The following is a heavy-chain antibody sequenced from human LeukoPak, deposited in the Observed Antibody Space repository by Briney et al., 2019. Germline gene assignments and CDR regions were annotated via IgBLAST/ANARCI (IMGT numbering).Heavy chain of an antibody. V-gene: IGHV3-23*01. Sequence: PGGSLRLSCAASGFTVTNFAIAWVRQAPGKGLEWVAAIGGDADGTTYPDRVRGRFFLSRDSSKNTLYLQMNVLIVEDTAVYHCVHPTGEGWFYFPYWGQGTPVTVSS. D-gene: IGHD7-27*01. CDR2: IGGDADGT. CDR3: VHPTGEGWFYFPY. J-gene: IGHJ4*02. CDR1: GFTVTNFA.